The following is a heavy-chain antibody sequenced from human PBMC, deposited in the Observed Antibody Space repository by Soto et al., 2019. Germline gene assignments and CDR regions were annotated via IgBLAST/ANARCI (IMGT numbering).Heavy chain of an antibody. J-gene: IGHJ5*02. CDR2: VFYSGTT. CDR3: ARHVSAPYTYVTGGNWFDP. Sequence: QPQLQESGPGLVKPSDTLSLTCTVSGVSIGSHIYYWGWIRQPPGKGLEWIGTVFYSGTTYHNPSLKSLVTISIDRSKNQFSLKMSSVTAADTAVYYCARHVSAPYTYVTGGNWFDPWGQGALVTVSS. CDR1: GVSIGSHIYY. D-gene: IGHD5-18*01. V-gene: IGHV4-39*01.